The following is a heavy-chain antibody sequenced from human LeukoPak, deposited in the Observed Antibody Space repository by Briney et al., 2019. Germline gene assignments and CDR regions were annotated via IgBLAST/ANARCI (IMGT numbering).Heavy chain of an antibody. CDR3: ARDNPRTTGYYYGMDV. J-gene: IGHJ6*02. CDR1: GGTFSSYA. CDR2: IIPILGIA. Sequence: ASVKVSCKASGGTFSSYAISWVRQAPGQGLEWMGRIIPILGIANYAQKFQGRVTITADKSTSTAYMELSSLRSEDTAVYYCARDNPRTTGYYYGMDVWGQGTTVTVSS. D-gene: IGHD1-1*01. V-gene: IGHV1-69*04.